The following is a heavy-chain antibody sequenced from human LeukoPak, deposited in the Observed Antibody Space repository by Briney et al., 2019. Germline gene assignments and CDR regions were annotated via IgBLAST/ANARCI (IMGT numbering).Heavy chain of an antibody. J-gene: IGHJ4*02. Sequence: GGSLRLSCAACGFTFSGSAMHWVRQASGKGLEWVGRIRSKANSYATAYAASVKGRFTISRDDSKNTAYLQMNSLKTEDTAVYYCTRHRDYYDSSGYFHGDWGQGTLVTVSS. CDR2: IRSKANSYAT. D-gene: IGHD3-22*01. CDR3: TRHRDYYDSSGYFHGD. V-gene: IGHV3-73*01. CDR1: GFTFSGSA.